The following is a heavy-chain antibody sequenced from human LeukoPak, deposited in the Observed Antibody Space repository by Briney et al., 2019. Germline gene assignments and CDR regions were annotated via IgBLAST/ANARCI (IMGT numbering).Heavy chain of an antibody. CDR3: ARVWVGASYYFDY. CDR1: GFTFSSYW. D-gene: IGHD1-26*01. V-gene: IGHV3-7*01. J-gene: IGHJ4*02. CDR2: IKQDGSEK. Sequence: GGSLRLSCAASGFTFSSYWMSWVRQAPGKGLEWVANIKQDGSEKYYVDSVKGRFTISRDNAKNSLYLQMNSLRAEDTAVYYCARVWVGASYYFDYWGQGTLVTVSS.